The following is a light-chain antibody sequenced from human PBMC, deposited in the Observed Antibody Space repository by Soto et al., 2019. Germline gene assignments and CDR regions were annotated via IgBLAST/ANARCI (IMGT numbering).Light chain of an antibody. CDR1: QSLTNNY. Sequence: EIVLTQSACTLSLSAGERATLSCRASQSLTNNYFAWYQQKTGRALRLLIDGASTRATGIPDRFSGSGYGTDFNLTISRLETEDFAVYYCHQRSSWPITFGQGTRLEIK. V-gene: IGKV3D-20*02. J-gene: IGKJ5*01. CDR2: GAS. CDR3: HQRSSWPIT.